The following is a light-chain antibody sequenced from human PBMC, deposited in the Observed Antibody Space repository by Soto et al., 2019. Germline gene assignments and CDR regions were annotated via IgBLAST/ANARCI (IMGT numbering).Light chain of an antibody. V-gene: IGKV3-20*01. CDR2: GPS. CDR3: QQFGGSPPVT. CDR1: QSVNNNF. J-gene: IGKJ4*01. Sequence: EIVLTQSPGTLSASPGERATLSCRASQSVNNNFLAWYQQKPGQPPKLLIFGPSSRATGIPDRFSASGSGTDFILTISRLEPEDFAVYYCQQFGGSPPVTFGGGTKVEIK.